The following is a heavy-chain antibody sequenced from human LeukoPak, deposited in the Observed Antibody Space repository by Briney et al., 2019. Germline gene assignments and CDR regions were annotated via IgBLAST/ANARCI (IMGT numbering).Heavy chain of an antibody. CDR1: GYTLTSYY. D-gene: IGHD2-15*01. V-gene: IGHV1-46*03. Sequence: ASVKVSCKASGYTLTSYYMHWVRQAPGQGLEWMGIINPSGGSTSYAQKFQGRVTMTRDTSTSTVYMELSSLRSEDTAVYYCARDPQVVVAATPPTYYFDYWGQGTLVTVSS. CDR2: INPSGGST. CDR3: ARDPQVVVAATPPTYYFDY. J-gene: IGHJ4*02.